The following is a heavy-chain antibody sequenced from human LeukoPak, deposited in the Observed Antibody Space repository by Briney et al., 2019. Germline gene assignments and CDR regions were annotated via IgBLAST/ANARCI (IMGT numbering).Heavy chain of an antibody. D-gene: IGHD3-22*01. CDR1: GFTFSSYG. CDR2: IWYDGSNK. Sequence: PGGSLRLSCAASGFTFSSYGMHWVRQAPGKGLEWVAVIWYDGSNKYYADSVKGRFTISRDNSKNTLYLQMNSLRAEDTAVYYCARESLSGDYYDSSGYYSGLDYWGQGTPVTVSS. J-gene: IGHJ4*02. CDR3: ARESLSGDYYDSSGYYSGLDY. V-gene: IGHV3-33*01.